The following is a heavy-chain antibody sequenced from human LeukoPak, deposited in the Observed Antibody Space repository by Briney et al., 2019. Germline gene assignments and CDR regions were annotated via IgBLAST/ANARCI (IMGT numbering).Heavy chain of an antibody. J-gene: IGHJ4*02. Sequence: ASVKVSCKASGYTFTIYDINWVRQATEHGLEWLGWMSPNSGNTGYAQKFQGRVTMTRNTSISTAYMELSSLRSEDTAVYYCVRAPPNWGFNYWGQGTLVTVSS. CDR2: MSPNSGNT. CDR3: VRAPPNWGFNY. V-gene: IGHV1-8*01. D-gene: IGHD7-27*01. CDR1: GYTFTIYD.